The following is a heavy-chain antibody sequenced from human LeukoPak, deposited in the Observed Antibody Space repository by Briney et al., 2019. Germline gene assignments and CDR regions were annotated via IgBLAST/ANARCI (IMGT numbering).Heavy chain of an antibody. CDR2: ISSSSSTI. J-gene: IGHJ4*02. CDR1: GFTFSSYS. D-gene: IGHD3-3*01. Sequence: PGGSLRLSCAASGFTFSSYSMNWIRQAPGKGLEWVSYISSSSSTIYYADSVKGRFTISRDNAKNSLYLQMNSLRAEDTAVYYCARDATIFGVVITDYWGPGTLVTVSS. V-gene: IGHV3-48*01. CDR3: ARDATIFGVVITDY.